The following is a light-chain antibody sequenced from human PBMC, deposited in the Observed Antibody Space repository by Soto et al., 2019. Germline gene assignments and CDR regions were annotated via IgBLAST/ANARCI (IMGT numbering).Light chain of an antibody. CDR1: QSVSSN. CDR3: QQYNNWLGT. Sequence: EIVMTQSPATLSVSPGERATLSCRASQSVSSNLAWYQQKPGQAPRLLIYGASTRATGIPARFSGSGSGTEFTLTISSLQSEDFAVYCCQQYNNWLGTFGQGTKLEIK. J-gene: IGKJ2*01. CDR2: GAS. V-gene: IGKV3D-15*01.